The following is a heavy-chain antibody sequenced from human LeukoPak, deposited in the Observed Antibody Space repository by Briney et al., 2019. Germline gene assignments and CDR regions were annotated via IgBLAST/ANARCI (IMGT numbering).Heavy chain of an antibody. CDR2: INPNSGGT. V-gene: IGHV1-2*02. CDR3: ARGHYGDYGYSDY. Sequence: ASVKVSCKASGYTFTGYYMHWVRQAPGQGLEWMGWINPNSGGTNYAQKFQGGVTMTRDTSISTAYMELSRLRSDDTAVYYCARGHYGDYGYSDYWGQGTLVTVSS. D-gene: IGHD4-17*01. CDR1: GYTFTGYY. J-gene: IGHJ4*02.